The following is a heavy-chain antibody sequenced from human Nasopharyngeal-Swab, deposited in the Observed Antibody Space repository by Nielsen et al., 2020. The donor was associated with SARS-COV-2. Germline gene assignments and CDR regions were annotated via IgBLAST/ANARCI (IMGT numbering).Heavy chain of an antibody. CDR1: GGSISSYY. CDR2: IYTSGST. D-gene: IGHD3-3*01. CDR3: ARDGADFWSGMGFDY. J-gene: IGHJ4*02. V-gene: IGHV4-4*07. Sequence: GSLRLSCTVSGGSISSYYWSWIRQPAGKGLEWIGRIYTSGSTNYNPSLKSRVTMSVDTSKIQFSLKLSSVTAADTAVYYCARDGADFWSGMGFDYWGQGTLVTVSS.